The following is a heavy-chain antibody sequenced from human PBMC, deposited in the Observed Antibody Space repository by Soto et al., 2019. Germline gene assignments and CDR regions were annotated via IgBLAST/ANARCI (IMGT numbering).Heavy chain of an antibody. CDR1: GVTFSSYS. J-gene: IGHJ3*02. CDR3: ARDQYYGDYIRAFYI. D-gene: IGHD4-17*01. CDR2: IIPILGIA. V-gene: IGHV1-69*04. Sequence: ASVKASCKASGVTFSSYSISWVRQAPGQGLEWMGRIIPILGIANYAQKFQGRVTITADKSTSTAYMELSSLRSEDTAVYYCARDQYYGDYIRAFYIWGQGTMVTVSS.